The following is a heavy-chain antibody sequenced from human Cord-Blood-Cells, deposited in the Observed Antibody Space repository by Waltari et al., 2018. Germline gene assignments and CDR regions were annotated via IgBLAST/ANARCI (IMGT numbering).Heavy chain of an antibody. CDR1: GGTFSSYA. J-gene: IGHJ6*03. V-gene: IGHV1-69*04. CDR2: IIPILGIA. CDR3: ARGDSSTPYYYYMDV. D-gene: IGHD2-2*01. Sequence: GSSVKVSCKASGGTFSSYAISWVRQAPGQGLEWMGRIIPILGIANYAQKSQGRVTITADKSTSTAYMELSSLRSEDTAVYYCARGDSSTPYYYYMDVWGKGTTVTVSS.